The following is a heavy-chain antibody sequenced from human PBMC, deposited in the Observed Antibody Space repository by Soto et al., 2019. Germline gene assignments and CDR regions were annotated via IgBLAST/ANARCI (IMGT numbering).Heavy chain of an antibody. V-gene: IGHV4-31*03. Sequence: SETLSLTCTVSGGSISSGGYYWSWIRQHPGKGLEWIGYIYYSGSTYYNPSLKSRVTISVDTSKNQFSLKLSSVTAADTAVYYCARQSETRYSYGPSDYWGQGTLVTVSS. CDR1: GGSISSGGYY. CDR2: IYYSGST. CDR3: ARQSETRYSYGPSDY. J-gene: IGHJ4*02. D-gene: IGHD5-18*01.